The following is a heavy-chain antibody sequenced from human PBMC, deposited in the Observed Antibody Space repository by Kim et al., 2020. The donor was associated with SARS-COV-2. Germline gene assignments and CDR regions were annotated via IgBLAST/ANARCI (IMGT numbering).Heavy chain of an antibody. V-gene: IGHV3-74*01. Sequence: GGSLRLSCAASGFTFSSYWMHWVRQAPGKGLVWVSRINSDGSSTSYADSVKGRFTISRDNAKNTLYLQMNSLRAEDTAVYYCARAHIIVSVGTTNLYYYYYGMDVWGQGTTVTVSS. CDR3: ARAHIIVSVGTTNLYYYYYGMDV. D-gene: IGHD4-17*01. CDR2: INSDGSST. CDR1: GFTFSSYW. J-gene: IGHJ6*02.